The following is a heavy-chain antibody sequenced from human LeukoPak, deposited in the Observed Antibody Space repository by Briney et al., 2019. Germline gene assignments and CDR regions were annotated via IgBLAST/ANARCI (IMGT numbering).Heavy chain of an antibody. J-gene: IGHJ4*02. CDR2: ISAYNGNT. CDR3: ARGYGIVGATGFDY. D-gene: IGHD1-26*01. CDR1: GYTITSYG. V-gene: IGHV1-18*01. Sequence: ASVKVSCKASGYTITSYGISWVRQAPGQGLEWMGWISAYNGNTNYAQKLQGRVTMTTDTSTSTAYMELRSLRSDDTAVYYCARGYGIVGATGFDYWGQGTLVTVSS.